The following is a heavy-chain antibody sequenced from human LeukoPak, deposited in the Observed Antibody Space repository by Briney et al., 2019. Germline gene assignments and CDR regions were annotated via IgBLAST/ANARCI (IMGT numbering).Heavy chain of an antibody. CDR1: GFTFSSYE. V-gene: IGHV3-48*03. J-gene: IGHJ3*02. Sequence: GGSLRLSCAASGFTFSSYEMNWVRQAPGKGLEWVSYISSGASSTSYADSVKGRFTISRDNAKNTLFLQMNSLRAEDTAVYYCARESYCSGGSCYSGRAFDTWGQGTMVTVSS. D-gene: IGHD2-15*01. CDR3: ARESYCSGGSCYSGRAFDT. CDR2: ISSGASST.